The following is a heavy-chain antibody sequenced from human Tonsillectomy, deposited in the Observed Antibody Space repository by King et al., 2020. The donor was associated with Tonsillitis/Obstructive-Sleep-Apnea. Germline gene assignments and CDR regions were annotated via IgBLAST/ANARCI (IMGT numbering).Heavy chain of an antibody. Sequence: QLVQSGAEVKKPGESLKISCKGSGYTFSNFWIGWVLQMPGKGLEWMGIIYPGDSDTRYSPSFQGQVTISADKSISTAYVQWSSLKASDTAIYYCARSYCSRSSCSPLYYYYGMDVWGQGTTVTVSS. D-gene: IGHD2-2*01. V-gene: IGHV5-51*03. CDR1: GYTFSNFW. J-gene: IGHJ6*02. CDR2: IYPGDSDT. CDR3: ARSYCSRSSCSPLYYYYGMDV.